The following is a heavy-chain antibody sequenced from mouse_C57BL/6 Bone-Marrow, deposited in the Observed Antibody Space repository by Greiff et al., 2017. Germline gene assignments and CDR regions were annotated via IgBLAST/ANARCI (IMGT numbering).Heavy chain of an antibody. CDR2: IWWDDDN. Sequence: VPLTVSGPGLLQPSQILCLTCSFSGFSLSTFGMGVGWIRPPSGKGLEWLAHIWWDDDNYSNLALKSRLTISKYTSKNQVFLKIANVDTADTATYYCARMPFYGNRDYWGQGTTRTGSS. CDR1: GFSLSTFGMG. J-gene: IGHJ2*01. V-gene: IGHV8-8*01. CDR3: ARMPFYGNRDY. D-gene: IGHD2-10*01.